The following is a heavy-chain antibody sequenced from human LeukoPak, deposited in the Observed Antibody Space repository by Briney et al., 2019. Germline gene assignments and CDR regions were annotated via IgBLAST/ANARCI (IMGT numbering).Heavy chain of an antibody. CDR1: GYTFTAYY. CDR2: INPNSGDT. V-gene: IGHV1-2*02. Sequence: AAVKVACKASGYTFTAYYMHWVRQAPGQGLEWMGWINPNSGDTNYAQKFQGRVTMTSDTSISTAYMELNRLTYDDTAVYYCARDRPHTDAWYEGKDYWGQGTLVTVSS. CDR3: ARDRPHTDAWYEGKDY. D-gene: IGHD6-13*01. J-gene: IGHJ4*02.